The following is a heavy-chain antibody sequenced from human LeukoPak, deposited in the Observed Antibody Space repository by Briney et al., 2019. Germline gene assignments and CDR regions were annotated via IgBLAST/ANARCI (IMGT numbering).Heavy chain of an antibody. J-gene: IGHJ6*03. CDR2: INHSGST. V-gene: IGHV4-34*01. D-gene: IGHD2-2*01. CDR1: GGSFSGYY. Sequence: SETLSLTCAVYGGSFSGYYWSWIRQPPGKGLEWIGEINHSGSTNYNPSLKSRVTISVDTSKNQFSLKLSSVTAADTAVYYCARSIVVVPAAMPYYYYMDVWGKGTTVTVSS. CDR3: ARSIVVVPAAMPYYYYMDV.